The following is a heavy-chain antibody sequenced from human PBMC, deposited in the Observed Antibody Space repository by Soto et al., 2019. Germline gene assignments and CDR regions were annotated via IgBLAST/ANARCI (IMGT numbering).Heavy chain of an antibody. CDR2: IYHSGST. J-gene: IGHJ5*02. Sequence: QLQLQESGSGLVRPSQTLSLTCTVSGGSIRSGGYSCNWIRQPPGKGLEWIGYIYHSGSTLYNPSLKSRVTISVDKTENQFSLKLTSVTAADTAVYYCARDQREGNWFDPWGQGTLVTVSS. CDR3: ARDQREGNWFDP. CDR1: GGSIRSGGYS. V-gene: IGHV4-30-2*01.